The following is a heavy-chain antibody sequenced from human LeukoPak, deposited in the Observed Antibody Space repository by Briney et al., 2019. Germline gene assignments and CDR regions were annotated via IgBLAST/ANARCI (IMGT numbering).Heavy chain of an antibody. CDR3: TTAFSIYCSGGSCYPSFDY. J-gene: IGHJ4*02. D-gene: IGHD2-15*01. V-gene: IGHV3-15*01. Sequence: PGGSLRLSCAASGFTFSSYAMSWVRQAPGKGLEWVGRIKSKTDGGTTDYAAPVKGRFTISRDDSKNTLYLQMNSLKTEDTAVYYCTTAFSIYCSGGSCYPSFDYWGQGTLVTVSS. CDR2: IKSKTDGGTT. CDR1: GFTFSSYA.